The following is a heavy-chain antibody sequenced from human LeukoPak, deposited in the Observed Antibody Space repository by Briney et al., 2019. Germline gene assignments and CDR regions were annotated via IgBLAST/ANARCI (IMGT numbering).Heavy chain of an antibody. J-gene: IGHJ4*02. CDR3: ARDVGGNDFWSGYTFH. CDR1: GYTFTSYD. Sequence: ASVKVSCKASGYTFTSYDINWVRQAPGQGLEWMGIINPSGGSTSYAQKFQGRVTMTRDTSTSTVYMELSSLRSEDTAVYYCARDVGGNDFWSGYTFHWGQGTLVTVSS. D-gene: IGHD3-3*01. V-gene: IGHV1-46*01. CDR2: INPSGGST.